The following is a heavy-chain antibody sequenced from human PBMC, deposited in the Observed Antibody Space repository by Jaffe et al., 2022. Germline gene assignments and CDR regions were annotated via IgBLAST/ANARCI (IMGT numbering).Heavy chain of an antibody. D-gene: IGHD2-8*02. CDR1: GYPFKDYY. V-gene: IGHV1-46*02. CDR3: ASGHCTRECYYDY. CDR2: IKSNGAGA. J-gene: IGHJ4*02. Sequence: QVQLVQSGAEVQKPGASVRLSCKASGYPFKDYYVHWVRQAPGQGLEWMGKIKSNGAGATYAQTFEGRLFLNRDTSTTTFYMELSGLKSVDTAVYYCASGHCTRECYYDYWGQGALVSVSS.